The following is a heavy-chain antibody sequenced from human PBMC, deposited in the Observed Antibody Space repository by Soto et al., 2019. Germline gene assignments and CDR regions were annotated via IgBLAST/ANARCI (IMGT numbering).Heavy chain of an antibody. CDR3: AKGYDFWSFDY. CDR2: ITSSGANT. J-gene: IGHJ4*02. V-gene: IGHV3-23*01. CDR1: GFTFSNYA. D-gene: IGHD3-3*01. Sequence: EVQLLESGGGLDQPGGSLRLSCAASGFTFSNYAMTWVRQAPGKGLEWVSAITSSGANTYYADSVRGRFTISRDNSKNPLYLQMNSLRAEDTAVYYCAKGYDFWSFDYWGQGTLVTVSS.